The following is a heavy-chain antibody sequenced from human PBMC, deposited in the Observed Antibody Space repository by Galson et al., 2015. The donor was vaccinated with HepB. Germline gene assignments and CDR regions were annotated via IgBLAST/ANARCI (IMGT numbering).Heavy chain of an antibody. V-gene: IGHV4-4*02. CDR3: ARDQDEYENPLAKGNYGMDV. Sequence: SETLSLTCAVSGGSISSSNWWSWVRQPPGKGLEWIGEIYHSGSTNYNPSLKSRVTISVDKSKNQFSLKLSSVTAADTAVYYCARDQDEYENPLAKGNYGMDVWGQGTTVTVSS. CDR2: IYHSGST. J-gene: IGHJ6*02. D-gene: IGHD1-14*01. CDR1: GGSISSSNW.